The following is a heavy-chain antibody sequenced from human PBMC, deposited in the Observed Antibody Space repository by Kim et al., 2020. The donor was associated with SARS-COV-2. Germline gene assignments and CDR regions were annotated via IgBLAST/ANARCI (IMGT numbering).Heavy chain of an antibody. Sequence: GGSLRLSCAASGFTFRDYYMSWVRQAPGKGLEWLANIKVDGSDQYYVDSVKGRFTISRDNGKNSLYLQMSSLRAEDTAVYYCARDSYFAFDICGQGAKVT. CDR3: ARDSYFAFDI. CDR1: GFTFRDYY. CDR2: IKVDGSDQ. J-gene: IGHJ3*02. V-gene: IGHV3-7*03. D-gene: IGHD3-10*01.